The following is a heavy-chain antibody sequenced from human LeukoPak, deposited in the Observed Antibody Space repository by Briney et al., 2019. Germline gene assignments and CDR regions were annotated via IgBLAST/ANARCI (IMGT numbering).Heavy chain of an antibody. CDR2: ISYDGSNK. CDR3: ARDRFDSGGYPI. D-gene: IGHD3-22*01. V-gene: IGHV3-30*19. CDR1: GFTFSSYG. Sequence: GGSLRLSCAASGFTFSSYGMHWVRQAPGKGLEWVAAISYDGSNKDHADSVKGRFTISRDNSKNTLYLQMSSLRAEDTAVYFCARDRFDSGGYPIWGQGTVVTVSS. J-gene: IGHJ3*02.